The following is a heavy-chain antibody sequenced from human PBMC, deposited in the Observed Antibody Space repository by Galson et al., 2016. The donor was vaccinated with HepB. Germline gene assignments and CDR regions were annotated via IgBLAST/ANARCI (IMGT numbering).Heavy chain of an antibody. D-gene: IGHD6-6*01. CDR1: GYTFTNYY. Sequence: SVKVSCKASGYTFTNYYIHWVRQAPGQGLEWVGDINPSGTSTSYAQKFQGRVTVSRDTSTSTVYMELSSLRSEDTAVYHCARDLYSSSSGQEGMDIWGQGTTVTVAS. CDR2: INPSGTST. V-gene: IGHV1-46*01. J-gene: IGHJ6*02. CDR3: ARDLYSSSSGQEGMDI.